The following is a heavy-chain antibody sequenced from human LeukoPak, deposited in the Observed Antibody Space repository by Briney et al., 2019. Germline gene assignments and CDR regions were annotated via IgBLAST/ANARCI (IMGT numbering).Heavy chain of an antibody. J-gene: IGHJ1*01. Sequence: LSGGSLRLSCAASGFTFDDYATHWVRHIPGKGLEWVSGISWNSVTIGYADSVKGRFAISRDNAKNSLYLEINSLRAEDTALYYCTKDVNSAWYTRGYFEHWGQGTLVTVSS. CDR3: TKDVNSAWYTRGYFEH. V-gene: IGHV3-9*01. D-gene: IGHD1-1*01. CDR2: ISWNSVTI. CDR1: GFTFDDYA.